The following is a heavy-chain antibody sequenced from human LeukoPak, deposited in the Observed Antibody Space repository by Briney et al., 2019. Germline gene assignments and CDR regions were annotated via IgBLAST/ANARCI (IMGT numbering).Heavy chain of an antibody. Sequence: GESLPLSCAASGFTFSSYAMSCVRHAPGKGLEWVSASSGSCGSTNYADPVKGRFTISRDNSKNTLYLQMNSLRAEDTAVYYCAKGRSGHSSSWGDCWGQGTLVTVSS. CDR3: AKGRSGHSSSWGDC. CDR1: GFTFSSYA. CDR2: SSGSCGST. D-gene: IGHD6-13*01. J-gene: IGHJ4*02. V-gene: IGHV3-23*01.